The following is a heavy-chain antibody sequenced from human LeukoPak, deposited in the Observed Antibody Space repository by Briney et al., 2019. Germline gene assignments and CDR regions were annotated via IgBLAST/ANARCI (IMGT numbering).Heavy chain of an antibody. CDR3: ARVHSSGWYGPFY. V-gene: IGHV3-48*01. CDR2: ISSSSSTI. D-gene: IGHD6-19*01. J-gene: IGHJ4*02. Sequence: GGSLRLSCAASGFTFSSYSMNWVRQAPGKGLEWVSYISSSSSTIYYADSVKGRFTISRDNAKNSLYLQMNSLRAEDTAVYYCARVHSSGWYGPFYWGQGTLVTVSS. CDR1: GFTFSSYS.